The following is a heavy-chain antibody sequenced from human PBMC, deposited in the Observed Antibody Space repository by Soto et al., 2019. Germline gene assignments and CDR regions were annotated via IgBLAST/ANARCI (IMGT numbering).Heavy chain of an antibody. V-gene: IGHV3-15*01. CDR3: TTDRRYSSSCHY. D-gene: IGHD6-13*01. Sequence: GGSLRLSCAASGFTFSNAWMSWVRQAPGKGLEWVGRIKSKTDGGTTDYAAPVKGRFTISRDDSKNTLYLQMNSLKTEDTAVYYCTTDRRYSSSCHYWGQGTLVTVSS. J-gene: IGHJ4*02. CDR2: IKSKTDGGTT. CDR1: GFTFSNAW.